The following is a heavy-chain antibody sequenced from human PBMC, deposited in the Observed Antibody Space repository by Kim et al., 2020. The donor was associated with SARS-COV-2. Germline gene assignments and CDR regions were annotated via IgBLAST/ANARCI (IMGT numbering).Heavy chain of an antibody. J-gene: IGHJ2*01. Sequence: DSVKCRFTISRDNAKNTLYLQMNSLRAEDTSVYYCARDGPVGANYWYFDLWGRGTLVTVSS. V-gene: IGHV3-74*01. CDR3: ARDGPVGANYWYFDL. D-gene: IGHD1-26*01.